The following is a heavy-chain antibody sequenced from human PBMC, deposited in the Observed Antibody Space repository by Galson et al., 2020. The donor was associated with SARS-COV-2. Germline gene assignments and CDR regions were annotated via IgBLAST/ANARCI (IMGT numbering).Heavy chain of an antibody. CDR3: AREVNERWFDP. J-gene: IGHJ5*02. D-gene: IGHD1-1*01. V-gene: IGHV3-48*01. CDR2: ISSSSTI. CDR1: GFTFSSYS. Sequence: GESLKISCAASGFTFSSYSMNWVRQAPGQGLEWVSYISSSSTIYYADSVKGRFTISRDNAKNSLYLQMNSLRAEDTAVYYCAREVNERWFDPWGQGTLVTVSS.